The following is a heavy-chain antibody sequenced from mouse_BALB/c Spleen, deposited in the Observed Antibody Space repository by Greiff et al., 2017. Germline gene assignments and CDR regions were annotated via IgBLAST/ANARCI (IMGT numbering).Heavy chain of an antibody. J-gene: IGHJ3*01. V-gene: IGHV14-3*02. CDR1: GFNIKDTY. CDR3: ARDYDYDGVAY. D-gene: IGHD2-4*01. Sequence: EVQLVESGAELVKPGASVKLSCTASGFNIKDTYMHWVKQRPEQGLEWIGRIDPANGNTKYDPKFQGKATITADTSSNTAYLQLSSLTSEDTAVYYCARDYDYDGVAYWGQGTLVTVSA. CDR2: IDPANGNT.